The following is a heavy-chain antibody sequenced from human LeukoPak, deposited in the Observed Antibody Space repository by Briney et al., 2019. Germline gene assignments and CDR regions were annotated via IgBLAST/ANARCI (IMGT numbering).Heavy chain of an antibody. CDR2: ISSSSSTI. CDR1: GFTFSSYS. D-gene: IGHD6-19*01. J-gene: IGHJ4*02. CDR3: ARDPPSQYSSGWYGVDY. Sequence: PGGSLRLSCAASGFTFSSYSMNWVRQAPGKGLEWVSYISSSSSTIYYADSVKGRFTISRDNAKNSLYLQMNSLRAEDTAVYYCARDPPSQYSSGWYGVDYWGQGTLVTVSS. V-gene: IGHV3-48*04.